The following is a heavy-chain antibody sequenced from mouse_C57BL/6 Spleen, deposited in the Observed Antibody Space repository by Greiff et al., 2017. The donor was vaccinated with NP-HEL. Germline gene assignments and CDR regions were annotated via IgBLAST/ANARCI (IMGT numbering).Heavy chain of an antibody. V-gene: IGHV1-61*01. Sequence: QVQLQQPGAELVRPGSSVKLSCKASGYTFTSYWMDWVKQRPGQGLEWIGNIYPSDSETHYNQKFKDKATLTVDKSSSTAYMQLSSLTSEDSAVYYCARAYYYGSPYYFDYWGQGTTLTVSS. CDR1: GYTFTSYW. CDR2: IYPSDSET. J-gene: IGHJ2*01. CDR3: ARAYYYGSPYYFDY. D-gene: IGHD1-1*01.